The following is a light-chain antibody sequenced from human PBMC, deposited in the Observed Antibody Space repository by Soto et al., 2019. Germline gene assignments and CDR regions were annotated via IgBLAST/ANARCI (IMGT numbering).Light chain of an antibody. Sequence: QSALTQPASVSASPGQSITISCTGTNSDVGGYNYVSWYQQRPGKAPKLIIYDVSNRPSGVSDRFSGAKSGNTASLTISGLQAEDEADYYFSSYTSTSTLVFGTGTKLTVL. V-gene: IGLV2-14*01. CDR3: SSYTSTSTLV. CDR1: NSDVGGYNY. CDR2: DVS. J-gene: IGLJ1*01.